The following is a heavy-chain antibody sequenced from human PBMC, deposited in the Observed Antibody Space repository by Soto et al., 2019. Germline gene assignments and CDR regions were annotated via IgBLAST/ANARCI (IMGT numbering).Heavy chain of an antibody. CDR1: DYTFAAYW. CDR2: IYPRDSDI. J-gene: IGHJ6*02. V-gene: IGHV5-51*01. Sequence: GEALNLSCTGFDYTFAAYWIGWVRQMPGKGLEWMGIIYPRDSDIRYSPSFEGQVTISADKSLRTAYLQWTSLKASDTALYYCARTRSFTLGFYYDGMDVWGQGTTVTVSS. CDR3: ARTRSFTLGFYYDGMDV. D-gene: IGHD6-6*01.